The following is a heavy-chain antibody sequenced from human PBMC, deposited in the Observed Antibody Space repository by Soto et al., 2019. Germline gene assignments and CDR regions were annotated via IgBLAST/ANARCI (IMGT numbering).Heavy chain of an antibody. Sequence: SVKVSCKASGGTFSSYAISWVRQAPGQGLEWMGGIIPIFGTANYAQKFQGRVTITADESTSTAYLELRSLRSDDTAIYYCGRCRTDSYAMDVWGQGTTVTVSS. V-gene: IGHV1-69*13. CDR3: GRCRTDSYAMDV. D-gene: IGHD2-8*02. J-gene: IGHJ6*02. CDR2: IIPIFGTA. CDR1: GGTFSSYA.